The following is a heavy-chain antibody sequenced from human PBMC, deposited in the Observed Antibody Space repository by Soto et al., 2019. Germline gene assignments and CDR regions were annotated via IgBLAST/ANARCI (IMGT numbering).Heavy chain of an antibody. CDR1: GGSVSSSSYY. D-gene: IGHD3-9*01. J-gene: IGHJ4*02. CDR3: WRLEGLATISYYFDY. V-gene: IGHV4-39*01. CDR2: VYYSGST. Sequence: PSETLSLTCTVSGGSVSSSSYYWGWVRQPPGKGLEWIGSVYYSGSTFYNPSLESRVTISVDKPKNQFSLKLMSLSAADMAVYFCWRLEGLATISYYFDYWGQGALVTVSS.